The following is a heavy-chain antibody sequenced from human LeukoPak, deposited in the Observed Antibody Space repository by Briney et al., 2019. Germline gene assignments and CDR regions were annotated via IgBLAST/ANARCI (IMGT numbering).Heavy chain of an antibody. D-gene: IGHD4-23*01. J-gene: IGHJ5*02. V-gene: IGHV4-39*07. Sequence: SETLSLTCTVSGGSISSSSYYWGWIRQPPGKGLEWIGSIYYSGSTYYNPSLKSRVTISVDTSKNQFSLKLTSVTAADTAVYYCARDPYGGGGWFDPWGQGTLVTVSS. CDR1: GGSISSSSYY. CDR3: ARDPYGGGGWFDP. CDR2: IYYSGST.